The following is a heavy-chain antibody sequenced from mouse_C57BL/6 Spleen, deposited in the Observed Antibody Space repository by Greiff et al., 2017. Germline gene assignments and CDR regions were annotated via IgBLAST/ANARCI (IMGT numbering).Heavy chain of an antibody. J-gene: IGHJ2*01. CDR2: ISSGSSTI. D-gene: IGHD2-4*01. CDR1: GFTFSDYG. Sequence: EVQVVESGGGLVKPGGSLKLSCAASGFTFSDYGMHWVRQAPEKGLEWVAYISSGSSTIYYADTVKGRFTISRDNAKNTLFLQMTRLRSEDTAMYYCARGLIDWGQGTTLTVSS. CDR3: ARGLID. V-gene: IGHV5-17*01.